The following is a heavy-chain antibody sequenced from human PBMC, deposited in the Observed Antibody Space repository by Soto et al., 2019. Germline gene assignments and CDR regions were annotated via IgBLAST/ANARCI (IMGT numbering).Heavy chain of an antibody. CDR2: IYDSGLT. J-gene: IGHJ3*02. Sequence: SETLSLTCTVSGGSFSSGDYYWSWIRRPPGKGLEWIGYIYDSGLTDYSPSLKSRVTISLDTSKNQFSLRLTSVTAADTAVYYCARGSQGSGSYYTAFDMWGQGTMVTVSS. D-gene: IGHD3-22*01. V-gene: IGHV4-30-4*02. CDR1: GGSFSSGDYY. CDR3: ARGSQGSGSYYTAFDM.